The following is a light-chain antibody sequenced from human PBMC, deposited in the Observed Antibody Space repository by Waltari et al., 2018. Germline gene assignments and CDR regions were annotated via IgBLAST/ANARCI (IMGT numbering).Light chain of an antibody. Sequence: QSALTQPASVSGSPRQSITISCTGTNSDIGGYSYVSWYPHHSGKAPKLMIFGVSDRPSGVSNRFSGSKSGNAASLTISGLQAEDEADYYCSSFTSSGTWVFGGGTRVTVL. J-gene: IGLJ3*02. CDR2: GVS. CDR3: SSFTSSGTWV. V-gene: IGLV2-14*03. CDR1: NSDIGGYSY.